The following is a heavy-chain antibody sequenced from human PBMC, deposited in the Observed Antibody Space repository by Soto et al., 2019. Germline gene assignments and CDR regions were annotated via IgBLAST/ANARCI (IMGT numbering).Heavy chain of an antibody. V-gene: IGHV5-51*01. Sequence: GESLKISCKGSGYSFTNYWIGWVLQMPGKGLECMGIIYPGDSDTRYSPSFQGQVTISADKSISTAYLQWSSLKASDTAIYYCARSGTAGGDWFDPWGQGTLVTVSS. J-gene: IGHJ5*02. CDR1: GYSFTNYW. D-gene: IGHD1-26*01. CDR2: IYPGDSDT. CDR3: ARSGTAGGDWFDP.